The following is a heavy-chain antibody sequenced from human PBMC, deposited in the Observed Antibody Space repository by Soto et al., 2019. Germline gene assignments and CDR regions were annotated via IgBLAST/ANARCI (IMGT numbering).Heavy chain of an antibody. Sequence: SETLSLTCAVSGDSISSDKWWSWVRQPPGKGLEWIGEIHHSGNSNYNPSLKSRVTISVDTSKNQFSLKLSSVTAADTAVYYCARQQWLVLNAFDIWGQGTMVTVSS. CDR1: GDSISSDKW. CDR2: IHHSGNS. D-gene: IGHD6-19*01. CDR3: ARQQWLVLNAFDI. V-gene: IGHV4-4*02. J-gene: IGHJ3*02.